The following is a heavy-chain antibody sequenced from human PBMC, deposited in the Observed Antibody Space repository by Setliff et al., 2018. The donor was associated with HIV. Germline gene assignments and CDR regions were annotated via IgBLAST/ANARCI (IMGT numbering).Heavy chain of an antibody. J-gene: IGHJ5*02. D-gene: IGHD3-10*01. CDR1: GGTFSSYA. CDR3: ARGITMVRGPEENWFDP. CDR2: IIPIFGTA. Sequence: SVKVSCKASGGTFSSYAISWVRQAPGQGLEWMGGIIPIFGTASYAQKFQGRVTITTDESTSTAYMELSSLRSEDTAVYYCARGITMVRGPEENWFDPWGQGTLVTVSS. V-gene: IGHV1-69*05.